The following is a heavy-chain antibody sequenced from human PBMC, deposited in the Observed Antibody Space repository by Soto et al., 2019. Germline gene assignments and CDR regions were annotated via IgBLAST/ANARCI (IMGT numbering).Heavy chain of an antibody. CDR3: AKDLIANNGVWEPFDM. V-gene: IGHV3-23*01. Sequence: GGCLVLSGGRSRLSPYHYKKNWVRQAPGKGLKWVSGLVGSRADKNYADTEKGRFTVSRDNSRNTLYLQMNSLRDEDTAVYYCAKDLIANNGVWEPFDMWGRGTQVTVSS. CDR1: RLSPYHYK. J-gene: IGHJ3*02. D-gene: IGHD2-8*01. CDR2: LVGSRADK.